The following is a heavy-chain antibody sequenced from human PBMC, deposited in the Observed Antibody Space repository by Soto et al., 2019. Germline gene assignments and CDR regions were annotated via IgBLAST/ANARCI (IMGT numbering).Heavy chain of an antibody. CDR2: IYSGGST. CDR3: ARVKDAAAGFDHGMDV. Sequence: GGSLRLSCAASGFTVSSYCMRWVRQAPGKGLEWVAVIYSGGSTYYADSVKGRFTISRDNSKNTLYLQMNSLRAEDAAVYYCARVKDAAAGFDHGMDVWGKGTTVTVSS. V-gene: IGHV3-53*01. J-gene: IGHJ6*04. D-gene: IGHD6-13*01. CDR1: GFTVSSYC.